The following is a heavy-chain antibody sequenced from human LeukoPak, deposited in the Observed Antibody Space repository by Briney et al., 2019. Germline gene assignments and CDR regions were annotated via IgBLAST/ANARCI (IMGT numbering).Heavy chain of an antibody. CDR2: IYYSGST. D-gene: IGHD5-24*01. V-gene: IGHV4-39*01. CDR1: GGSISSSSYY. CDR3: ATPGRDGYNSPFDY. J-gene: IGHJ4*02. Sequence: SETLSLTCAVSGGSISSSSYYWGWIRQPPGKGLEWIGSIYYSGSTYYNPSLKSRVTISVDTSKNQFSLKLSSVTAADTAVYYCATPGRDGYNSPFDYWGQGTLVTVSS.